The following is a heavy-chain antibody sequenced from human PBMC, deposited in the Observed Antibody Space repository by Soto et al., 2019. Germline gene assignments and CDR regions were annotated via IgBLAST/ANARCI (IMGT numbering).Heavy chain of an antibody. D-gene: IGHD6-19*01. CDR1: GFTFSSYA. CDR3: AGYSSGWGKAPFDY. V-gene: IGHV3-23*01. CDR2: ISGSGGST. J-gene: IGHJ4*02. Sequence: EVQLLESGGGLVQPGGSLRLSCAASGFTFSSYAMSWVRQAPGKGLEWVSAISGSGGSTYYADSVKGRFTISRDNSKNTLYLQMKSLRAEDTAVYYCAGYSSGWGKAPFDYWGQGTLVTVSS.